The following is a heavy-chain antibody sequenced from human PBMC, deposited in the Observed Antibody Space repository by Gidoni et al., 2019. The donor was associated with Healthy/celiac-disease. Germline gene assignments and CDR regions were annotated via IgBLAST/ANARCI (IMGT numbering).Heavy chain of an antibody. CDR1: GFPFSSYA. CDR3: VKGLYSSSRDYYYYYGMDV. D-gene: IGHD6-6*01. V-gene: IGHV3-64D*06. J-gene: IGHJ6*02. Sequence: EVQLVESGGGLVQPGGSLSLSCSAFGFPFSSYARHWVRQAPGKGLEYVSAISSNGGSTYYADSVKGRFTISRDKSKNTLYLQMSSLRAEDTAVYYCVKGLYSSSRDYYYYYGMDVWGQGTTVTVSS. CDR2: ISSNGGST.